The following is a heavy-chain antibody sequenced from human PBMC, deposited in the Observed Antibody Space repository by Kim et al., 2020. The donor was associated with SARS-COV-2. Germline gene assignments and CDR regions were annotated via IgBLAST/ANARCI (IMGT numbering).Heavy chain of an antibody. CDR3: AAYGDYTLSSTFDY. V-gene: IGHV4-39*01. D-gene: IGHD4-17*01. CDR1: GGSTSSSSYY. Sequence: SETLSLTCTVSGGSTSSSSYYWGWIRQPPGKGLEWIGSIYYSGSTYYNPSLKSRVTISVDTSKNQSSQKLSHLTAADTAVYYCAAYGDYTLSSTFDYWGQGTLVTVTS. J-gene: IGHJ4*02. CDR2: IYYSGST.